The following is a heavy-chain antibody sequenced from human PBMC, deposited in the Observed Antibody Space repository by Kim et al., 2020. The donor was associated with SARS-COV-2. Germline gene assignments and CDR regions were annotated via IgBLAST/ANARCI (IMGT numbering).Heavy chain of an antibody. V-gene: IGHV4-34*01. CDR3: ARGGVIPLFDY. Sequence: TNSDPSRKSRVTISVDTSKNQFSLKLSSVTAADTAVYYCARGGVIPLFDYWGQGTLVTVSS. J-gene: IGHJ4*02. CDR2: T. D-gene: IGHD2-2*02.